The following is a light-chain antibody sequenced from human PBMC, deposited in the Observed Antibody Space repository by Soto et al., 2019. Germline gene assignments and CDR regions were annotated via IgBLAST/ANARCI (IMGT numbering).Light chain of an antibody. CDR1: SSDVGGYDY. J-gene: IGLJ1*01. V-gene: IGLV2-14*01. Sequence: QSVLTQPASVSGXPGXSIAISCTGTSSDVGGYDYVSWYQQHPGKAPKLMISDVSNRPSGVSNRFSGSKSGNTASLTISGLQAEDGADYYCSSYTSSSTHGFGTGTKVTVL. CDR3: SSYTSSSTHG. CDR2: DVS.